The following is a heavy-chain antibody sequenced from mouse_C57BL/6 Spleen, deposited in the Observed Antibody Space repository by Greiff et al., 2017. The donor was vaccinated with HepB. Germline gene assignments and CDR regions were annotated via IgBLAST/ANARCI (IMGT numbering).Heavy chain of an antibody. D-gene: IGHD3-2*02. CDR2: IDPSDSET. J-gene: IGHJ3*01. CDR1: GYTFTSYW. CDR3: ARGLKDSSGYTWFAY. Sequence: QVQLQQPGAELVRPGSSVKLSCKASGYTFTSYWMHWVKQRPIQGLEWIGNIDPSDSETHYNQKFKDKATLTVDKSSSTAYMQLSSLTSEDSAVYYCARGLKDSSGYTWFAYWGQGTLVTVSA. V-gene: IGHV1-52*01.